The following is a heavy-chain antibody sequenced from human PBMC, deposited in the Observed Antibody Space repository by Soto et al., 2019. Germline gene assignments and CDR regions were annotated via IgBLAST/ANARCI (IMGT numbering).Heavy chain of an antibody. V-gene: IGHV1-2*02. Sequence: ASVKVSCKASGYTFSAYYMHWVRQAPGQGLEWMGWINPNSGATNYAQKFQGRVTMTRDASIRTAYMELSRLTSDDTALYYCAKDGQYGDYGYYFDYWGQGTLVTVSP. CDR2: INPNSGAT. CDR3: AKDGQYGDYGYYFDY. CDR1: GYTFSAYY. J-gene: IGHJ4*02. D-gene: IGHD4-17*01.